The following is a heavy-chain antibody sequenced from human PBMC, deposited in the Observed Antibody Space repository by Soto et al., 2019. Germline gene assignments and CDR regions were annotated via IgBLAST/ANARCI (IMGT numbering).Heavy chain of an antibody. D-gene: IGHD5-12*01. J-gene: IGHJ6*02. CDR2: IYYSGST. CDR1: GGSISSYY. CDR3: ARDRSDYAHYYYYGMDV. V-gene: IGHV4-59*01. Sequence: TSETLSLTCTVSGGSISSYYWSWIRQPPGKGLEWIGYIYYSGSTNYNPSLKSRVTISVDTSKNQFSLKLSSVTAADTAVYYCARDRSDYAHYYYYGMDVWGQGTTVTVSS.